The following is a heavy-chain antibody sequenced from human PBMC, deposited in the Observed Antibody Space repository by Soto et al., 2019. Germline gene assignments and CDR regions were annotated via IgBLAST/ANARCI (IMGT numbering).Heavy chain of an antibody. CDR1: GFTFGNYA. Sequence: QVQLVQSGGGVVQPGKSLRLSCVGSGFTFGNYAMYWVRQTPGKGLEWVAFISYDGSKRYHADSVKGQFTISRDNPTKTVYLQMDSLRPEDTAVYYCAKGGGAPGYPIDYWGQETLVTVSS. CDR3: AKGGGAPGYPIDY. V-gene: IGHV3-30*18. CDR2: ISYDGSKR. J-gene: IGHJ4*02. D-gene: IGHD3-9*01.